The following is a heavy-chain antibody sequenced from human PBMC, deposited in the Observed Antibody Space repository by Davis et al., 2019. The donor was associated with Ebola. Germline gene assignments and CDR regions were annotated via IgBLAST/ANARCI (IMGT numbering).Heavy chain of an antibody. D-gene: IGHD6-13*01. J-gene: IGHJ6*02. V-gene: IGHV3-23*01. CDR1: GFTFTSYA. CDR3: AKSQGAYSGRWYGPYFYAMDV. Sequence: PGGSLRLSCVASGFTFTSYAFNWVRQAPGKGLEWVSGISGTGGDTYYADSVRGRFTISRDNSKNTLYLQMYNLSPDDTAVYHCAKSQGAYSGRWYGPYFYAMDVWGQGTTVTVSS. CDR2: ISGTGGDT.